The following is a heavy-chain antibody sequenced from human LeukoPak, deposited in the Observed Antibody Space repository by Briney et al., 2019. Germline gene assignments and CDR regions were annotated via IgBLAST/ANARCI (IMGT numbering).Heavy chain of an antibody. Sequence: SVKVSCKASGGTFSSYAISWVRQAPGQGLEWMGRIIPILGIANYAQKFQGRVTITADKSTSTAYMELSSLRSEDTDVYYCARAVEDYDFWSGYWYWGQGTLVTVSS. D-gene: IGHD3-3*01. J-gene: IGHJ4*02. CDR2: IIPILGIA. V-gene: IGHV1-69*04. CDR1: GGTFSSYA. CDR3: ARAVEDYDFWSGYWY.